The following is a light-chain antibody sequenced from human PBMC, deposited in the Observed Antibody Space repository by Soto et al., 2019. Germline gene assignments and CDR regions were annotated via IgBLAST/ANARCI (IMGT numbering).Light chain of an antibody. CDR3: QQRRSWPRA. CDR2: DAS. J-gene: IGKJ1*01. V-gene: IGKV3-11*01. Sequence: EIVLTQSPATLSLSPGERATLSCRASQSVSSYLAWYQQKSGQAPRLLIYDASNRATGIPARFSGSGSGTDFTLTISSLEAEDFAVYYCQQRRSWPRAFGQGT. CDR1: QSVSSY.